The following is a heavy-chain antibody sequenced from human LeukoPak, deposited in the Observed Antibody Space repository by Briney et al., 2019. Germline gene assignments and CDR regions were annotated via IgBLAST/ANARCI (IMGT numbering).Heavy chain of an antibody. CDR1: GGSISGSSYY. D-gene: IGHD3-3*01. J-gene: IGHJ5*02. CDR3: ARGPSITIFGVVMYTWFDP. V-gene: IGHV4-39*07. CDR2: IDYSGGT. Sequence: PSETLSLTCTVFGGSISGSSYYWGWIRQPPGKGLEWIGSIDYSGGTYFSPSLRSRVTLSVDTSKTQFSLNLISVTAADTAVYYCARGPSITIFGVVMYTWFDPWGQGTPVSVSS.